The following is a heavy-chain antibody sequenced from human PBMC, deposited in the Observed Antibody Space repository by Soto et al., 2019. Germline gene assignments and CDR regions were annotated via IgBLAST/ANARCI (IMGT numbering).Heavy chain of an antibody. D-gene: IGHD4-17*01. CDR2: IIPIFGTA. J-gene: IGHJ6*02. CDR1: GGTFSSYA. Sequence: QVQLVQSGAEVKKPGSSVKVSCKASGGTFSSYAISWVRQAPGQGLEWMGGIIPIFGTANYAQKFQGRVTITADEFTSTAYMELSSLRSEVSAVYYSARGLVFYGDYFPLGYYYGMDVWGQGTTVTVSS. V-gene: IGHV1-69*01. CDR3: ARGLVFYGDYFPLGYYYGMDV.